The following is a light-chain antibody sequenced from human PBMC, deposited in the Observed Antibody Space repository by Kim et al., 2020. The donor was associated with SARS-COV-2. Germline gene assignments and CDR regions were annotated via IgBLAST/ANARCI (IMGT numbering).Light chain of an antibody. V-gene: IGKV1-9*01. CDR3: QQHHSFPLT. J-gene: IGKJ4*01. CDR1: QGINSN. CDR2: SAF. Sequence: IQLTQSPSSLSASVGDTVTITCRASQGINSNLAWYQQRPGKAPNLLIYSAFTLHSGLPSRFSGSGSGTDFTLTITSLQPEDFATYHCQQHHSFPLTFGGGTKVDIK.